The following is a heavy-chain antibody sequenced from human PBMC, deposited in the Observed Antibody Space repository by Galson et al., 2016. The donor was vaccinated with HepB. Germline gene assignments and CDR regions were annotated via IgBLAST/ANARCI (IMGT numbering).Heavy chain of an antibody. CDR3: AIDLIGGFEY. Sequence: SVKVSCKASGYTFTTYAINWVRQAPGQGPEWMGWINTNTGNPTYAQGFTGRFVFSLDTSVSTAYLQISSLKAEDTAGYYCAIDLIGGFEYWGQGTMVTVSS. CDR1: GYTFTTYA. D-gene: IGHD3-10*01. J-gene: IGHJ4*02. V-gene: IGHV7-4-1*02. CDR2: INTNTGNP.